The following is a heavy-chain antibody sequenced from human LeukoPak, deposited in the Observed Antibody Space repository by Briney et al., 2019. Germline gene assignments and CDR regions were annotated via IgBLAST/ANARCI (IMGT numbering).Heavy chain of an antibody. CDR1: GFTFSSYG. D-gene: IGHD3-22*01. J-gene: IGHJ4*02. CDR3: ARESRGYYLDY. V-gene: IGHV3-33*01. Sequence: GRSLRLSCAASGFTFSSYGMHWVRQAPGKGLEWVAVKWYDGSNKYYADSVKGRFTISRDNSKNTLYLQMNSLRAEDTAVYYCARESRGYYLDYWGQGTLVTVSS. CDR2: KWYDGSNK.